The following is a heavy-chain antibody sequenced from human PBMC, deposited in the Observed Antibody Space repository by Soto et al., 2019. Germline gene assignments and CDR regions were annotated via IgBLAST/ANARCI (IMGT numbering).Heavy chain of an antibody. CDR3: VRRYAAGVRGWYFDL. J-gene: IGHJ2*01. V-gene: IGHV3-11*01. CDR2: ISGPGTTI. D-gene: IGHD2-15*01. CDR1: GFTFSDYY. Sequence: QVQLVESGGGLVKPGGSLRLSCAASGFTFSDYYISWIRQAPGRGLEWLSYISGPGTTIYYADSVEGRFTISRDNAKSSEYLLISSLRAGDTAVYYCVRRYAAGVRGWYFDLWGRGTLVTVSS.